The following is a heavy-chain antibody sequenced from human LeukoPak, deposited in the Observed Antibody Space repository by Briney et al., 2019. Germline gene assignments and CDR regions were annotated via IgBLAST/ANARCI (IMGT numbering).Heavy chain of an antibody. V-gene: IGHV3-21*01. CDR2: ISSSSSYI. J-gene: IGHJ6*03. Sequence: GGSLRLSCAASGFTFSSYSMNWVRQAPGKGLEWVSSISSSSSYIYYADSVKGRFTISRDNAKNSLYLQMNSLRAEDTAVYYCARDQNYYGSGSQNYYYYYYMDVWGKGTTVTVSS. CDR1: GFTFSSYS. CDR3: ARDQNYYGSGSQNYYYYYYMDV. D-gene: IGHD3-10*01.